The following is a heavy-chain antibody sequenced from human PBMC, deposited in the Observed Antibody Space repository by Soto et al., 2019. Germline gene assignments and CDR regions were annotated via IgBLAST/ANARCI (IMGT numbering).Heavy chain of an antibody. Sequence: GSLRLSCAAFGLTISGKKYVAWVRQAPGKGLEWVSALYDVDGSFYADSVKGRFTTSSDSSKTTVYLQMNDLRPDDTAVYYCATWHEREHAYDVWGQGTTVTVSS. CDR2: LYDVDGS. CDR3: ATWHEREHAYDV. V-gene: IGHV3-53*01. J-gene: IGHJ3*01. D-gene: IGHD1-1*01. CDR1: GLTISGKKY.